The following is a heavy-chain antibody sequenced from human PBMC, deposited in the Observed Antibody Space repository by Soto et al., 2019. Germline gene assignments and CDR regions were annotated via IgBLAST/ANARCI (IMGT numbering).Heavy chain of an antibody. V-gene: IGHV3-30-3*01. CDR1: GFTFSSYA. CDR3: ARERRITMIVVVIGLPDY. J-gene: IGHJ4*02. D-gene: IGHD3-22*01. CDR2: ISYDGSNK. Sequence: QVQLVESGGGVVQPGRSLRLSCAASGFTFSSYAMHWVRQAPGKGLEWVAVISYDGSNKYYADSVKGRFTISRDNSKNTLYLQMNILRAEDTAVYYCARERRITMIVVVIGLPDYWGQGTLVTVSS.